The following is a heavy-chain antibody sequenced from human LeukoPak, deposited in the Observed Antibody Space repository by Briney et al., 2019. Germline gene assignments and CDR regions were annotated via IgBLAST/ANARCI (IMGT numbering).Heavy chain of an antibody. D-gene: IGHD2/OR15-2a*01. Sequence: SETLSLTCTVSGGSISSNYWSWIRQPPGKGLEWIGYIYYSGSTNYNPSLKSRVTISVDTSKNQFSLKVNSVTAADTAVYYCARHTPDNRRNGMDVWGQGTTVTVSS. CDR1: GGSISSNY. V-gene: IGHV4-59*08. J-gene: IGHJ6*02. CDR2: IYYSGST. CDR3: ARHTPDNRRNGMDV.